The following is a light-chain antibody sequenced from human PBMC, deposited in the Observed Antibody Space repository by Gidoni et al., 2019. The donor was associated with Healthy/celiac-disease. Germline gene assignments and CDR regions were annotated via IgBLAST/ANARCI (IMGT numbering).Light chain of an antibody. V-gene: IGKV3-11*01. Sequence: EIVLTQSPATLSLSPGERATLSCRASQSVSSYLAWDQQKPGQAPRLLIYDASNRATGIPARFSGSGSGTDFTLTISSLEPEDFAVYYCQQRSNWPTFGQGTKVEIK. J-gene: IGKJ1*01. CDR3: QQRSNWPT. CDR2: DAS. CDR1: QSVSSY.